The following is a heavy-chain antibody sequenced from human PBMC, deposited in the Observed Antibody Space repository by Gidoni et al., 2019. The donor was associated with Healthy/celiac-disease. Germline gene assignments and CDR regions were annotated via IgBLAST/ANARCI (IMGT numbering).Heavy chain of an antibody. V-gene: IGHV3-33*01. CDR1: GFPFSSYG. CDR3: ARDYGDHEYYFDY. D-gene: IGHD4-17*01. Sequence: QVQLVESGGGVVQPGSSRRPSCAASGFPFSSYGRHWVRQAPGKGLEWLAVIWYDGSNKYYADSVKGRFTISRDNSKNTLYLQMNSLRAEDTAVYYCARDYGDHEYYFDYWGQGTLVTVSS. CDR2: IWYDGSNK. J-gene: IGHJ4*02.